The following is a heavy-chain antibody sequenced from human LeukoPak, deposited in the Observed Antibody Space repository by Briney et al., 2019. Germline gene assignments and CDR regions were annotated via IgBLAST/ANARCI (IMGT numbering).Heavy chain of an antibody. V-gene: IGHV4-38-2*02. Sequence: SETLPLTCTVSGYSISSGYYWGWIRQPPGKGLEWIGSIYHSGSTYYNPSLKSRVTISVDKSKNQFSLKLSSVTAADTAVYYCAASYDMRDYYDSSGPTRFDYWGQGTLVTVSS. CDR2: IYHSGST. CDR3: AASYDMRDYYDSSGPTRFDY. D-gene: IGHD3-22*01. J-gene: IGHJ4*02. CDR1: GYSISSGYY.